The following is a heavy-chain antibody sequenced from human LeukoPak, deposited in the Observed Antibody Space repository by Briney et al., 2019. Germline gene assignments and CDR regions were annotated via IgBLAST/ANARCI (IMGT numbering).Heavy chain of an antibody. V-gene: IGHV3-23*01. Sequence: GGSLRLSCTASGFTFSACAMMWVRQAPGKGPEWVSAIRGGGSAFYADSVKGRFTISRDNSKYTLFLQMNSLRAEDTAVYYCARDPNGDYIGAFDMWGPGTMVTVSS. CDR2: IRGGGSA. CDR1: GFTFSACA. D-gene: IGHD4-17*01. J-gene: IGHJ3*02. CDR3: ARDPNGDYIGAFDM.